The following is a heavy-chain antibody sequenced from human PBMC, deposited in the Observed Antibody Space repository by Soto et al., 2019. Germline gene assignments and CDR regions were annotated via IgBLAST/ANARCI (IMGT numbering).Heavy chain of an antibody. CDR2: IYYSGST. Sequence: SETLSLTCTVSGGSISSGGYYWSWIRQHPGKGLEWIGYIYYSGSTYYNPSLKSRVTISVDTSKNQFSLKLSSVTAADTAVYYCARGFYYYGSGSLYNWFDPWGQGTLVTVSS. J-gene: IGHJ5*02. D-gene: IGHD3-10*01. V-gene: IGHV4-31*03. CDR1: GGSISSGGYY. CDR3: ARGFYYYGSGSLYNWFDP.